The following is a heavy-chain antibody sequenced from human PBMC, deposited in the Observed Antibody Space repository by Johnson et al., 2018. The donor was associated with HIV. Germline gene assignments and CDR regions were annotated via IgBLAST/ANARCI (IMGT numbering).Heavy chain of an antibody. CDR1: GFTFSSYW. CDR3: ARGRLGADDAFDI. CDR2: IKQDGSEK. J-gene: IGHJ3*02. D-gene: IGHD3-16*01. Sequence: VQLVESGGGVVQPGGSLRLSCAASGFTFSSYWMSWVRQAPGKGLEWVANIKQDGSEKYYVDSVKGRFTISRDNAKNSLYLQMNSLRAEDTAVYYCARGRLGADDAFDIWGQGTMVTVSS. V-gene: IGHV3-7*01.